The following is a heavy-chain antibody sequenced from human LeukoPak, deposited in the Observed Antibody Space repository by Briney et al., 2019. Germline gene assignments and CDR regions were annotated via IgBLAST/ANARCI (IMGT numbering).Heavy chain of an antibody. CDR3: AKDCGGDCHTDY. Sequence: TGGSLRLSCAASGFTFSSYAMSWVRQAPGKGLEWVSAISGSGGSTYYADSVKGRFTISRDNSKNTLYLQMNSLRAEDTAVYYCAKDCGGDCHTDYWGQGTLVTVSS. J-gene: IGHJ4*02. V-gene: IGHV3-23*01. CDR1: GFTFSSYA. D-gene: IGHD2-21*02. CDR2: ISGSGGST.